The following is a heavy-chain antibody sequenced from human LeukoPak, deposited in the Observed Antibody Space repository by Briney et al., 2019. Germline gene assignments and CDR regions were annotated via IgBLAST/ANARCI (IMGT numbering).Heavy chain of an antibody. CDR3: ARGGRGSSTNCWFDY. V-gene: IGHV4-39*01. D-gene: IGHD2-2*01. CDR2: IYYSGST. J-gene: IGHJ4*02. CDR1: GGSISSSSYY. Sequence: SETLSLTCTVSGGSISSSSYYWGWIRQPPGKGLEWIGSIYYSGSTYYNPSLKSRVTISVDTSKNQFSLKLSSVTAADTAVYYCARGGRGSSTNCWFDYWGQGTPVTVSS.